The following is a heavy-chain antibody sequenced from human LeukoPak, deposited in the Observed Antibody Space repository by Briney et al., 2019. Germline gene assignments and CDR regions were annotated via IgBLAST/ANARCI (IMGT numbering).Heavy chain of an antibody. CDR1: GFTFSSYA. Sequence: GGSLRLSCVVSGFTFSSYAMSWVRQAPGKGLEWVSAISGSDGSTYYADSVKGRFTISRDNSKNTLYLQMNSLRAEDTAIYYCAKYSHDSSGSYDYWGQGTLVTVSS. D-gene: IGHD3-22*01. V-gene: IGHV3-23*01. CDR3: AKYSHDSSGSYDY. CDR2: ISGSDGST. J-gene: IGHJ4*02.